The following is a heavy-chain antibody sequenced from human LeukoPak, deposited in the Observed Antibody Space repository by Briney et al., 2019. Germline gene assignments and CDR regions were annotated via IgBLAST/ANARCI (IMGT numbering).Heavy chain of an antibody. J-gene: IGHJ4*01. Sequence: PGGSLRLSCAASGFSFDDYGMSWVRQAPGTVLEWVSGINWNGGSTGYADSVKGRFTISRDNSKNSLYLQMNSLRAEDTAMYYCARLSAMLRGPEPIYYFDYWGQGTLVTVSS. CDR2: INWNGGST. CDR3: ARLSAMLRGPEPIYYFDY. CDR1: GFSFDDYG. D-gene: IGHD3-10*01. V-gene: IGHV3-20*04.